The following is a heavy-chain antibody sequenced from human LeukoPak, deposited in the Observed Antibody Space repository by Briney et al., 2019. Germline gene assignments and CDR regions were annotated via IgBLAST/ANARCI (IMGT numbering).Heavy chain of an antibody. CDR2: IYHSGST. J-gene: IGHJ4*02. D-gene: IGHD1-26*01. V-gene: IGHV4-38-2*02. CDR1: SCSISSGYY. CDR3: ARARAGGVGADY. Sequence: SETQSLTSTVSSCSISSGYYWGWIRQPPGKGLEWIGSIYHSGSTYYNPSLKSRVTISVDTSKTQFSLKLSSGTAADTAVYYCARARAGGVGADYWGQGTLVTVSS.